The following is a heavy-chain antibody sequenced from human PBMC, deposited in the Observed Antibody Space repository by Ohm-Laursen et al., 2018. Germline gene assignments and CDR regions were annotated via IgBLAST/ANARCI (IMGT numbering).Heavy chain of an antibody. CDR3: AREELESSGWAD. J-gene: IGHJ4*02. Sequence: SLRLSRAASGFTFSSYWMTWVRQASGTGLEWVANIKEDGSVKQYVDSVKGRFTISRDNAKNTLYLQMNSLRAEDTAVYYCAREELESSGWADWGQGTLVTVSS. D-gene: IGHD6-19*01. CDR2: IKEDGSVK. CDR1: GFTFSSYW. V-gene: IGHV3-7*01.